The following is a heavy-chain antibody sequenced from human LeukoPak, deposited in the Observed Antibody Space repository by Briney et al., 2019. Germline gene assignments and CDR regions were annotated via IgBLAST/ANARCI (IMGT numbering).Heavy chain of an antibody. D-gene: IGHD6-19*01. CDR3: AREQGSGWPLVAFDI. CDR2: IHNSGST. Sequence: PSETLSLTCTVSGGSISSSAYHWGWIRQPPGKGLEWIGSIHNSGSTYYNPSLKSRVTISVDTSKNQFSLKLSSVTAADTAVYYCAREQGSGWPLVAFDIWGQGTMVTVSS. CDR1: GGSISSSAYH. J-gene: IGHJ3*02. V-gene: IGHV4-39*07.